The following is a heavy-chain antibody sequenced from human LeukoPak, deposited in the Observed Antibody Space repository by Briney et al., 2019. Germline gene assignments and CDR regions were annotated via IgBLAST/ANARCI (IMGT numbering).Heavy chain of an antibody. CDR3: ARQRIAVAGRSWFDP. V-gene: IGHV5-51*01. CDR2: IYPGDSDT. Sequence: GESLKISCQGSGYSFTSYWIGWVRQMPGKGLQWMGIIYPGDSDTRYSPSFQGQVTISADKSISTAYLQWSSLKASDTAMYYCARQRIAVAGRSWFDPWGQGTLVTVSS. CDR1: GYSFTSYW. J-gene: IGHJ5*02. D-gene: IGHD6-19*01.